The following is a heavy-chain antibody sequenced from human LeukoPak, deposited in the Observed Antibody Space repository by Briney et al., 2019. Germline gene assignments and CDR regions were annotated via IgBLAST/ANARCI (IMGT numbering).Heavy chain of an antibody. CDR3: ARATALGSGWSWGIDN. D-gene: IGHD6-19*01. CDR1: GGSISSGDYY. Sequence: KPSQTLSLTCTVSGGSISSGDYYWSWIRQPPGKGLEWIGYIYYSGSTNYNPSLKSRITISLDASENQFSLKLDSVTAADTAVYYCARATALGSGWSWGIDNWGQGTLVTVSS. CDR2: IYYSGST. J-gene: IGHJ4*02. V-gene: IGHV4-30-4*01.